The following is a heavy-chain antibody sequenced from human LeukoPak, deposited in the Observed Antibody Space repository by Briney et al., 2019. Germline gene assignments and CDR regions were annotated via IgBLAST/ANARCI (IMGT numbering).Heavy chain of an antibody. V-gene: IGHV3-9*03. J-gene: IGHJ5*02. CDR1: GFTFDDYA. CDR2: ISWNSGSI. CDR3: AKDKGWDSGSLGLEFDH. Sequence: GRSLRLSCAASGFTFDDYAMQWARHAPGKGLEWVSGISWNSGSIVYADSVKGRFTISRDNAKNSLYLQMNSLRAEDMALYYCAKDKGWDSGSLGLEFDHWGQGTLVTVSS. D-gene: IGHD6-13*01.